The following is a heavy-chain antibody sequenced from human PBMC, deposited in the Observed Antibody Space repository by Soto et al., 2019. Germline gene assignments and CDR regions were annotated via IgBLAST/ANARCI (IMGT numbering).Heavy chain of an antibody. CDR1: GYAFTSYD. D-gene: IGHD6-13*01. Sequence: ASVKGCWKASGYAFTSYDINLVRQATGQGLEWTACTNPNSGNTGYAHKFQGRVTMTRNTSISTAYMELSSLRSEDTAVYYCASPLGYSSSWDYEQGGYYYYGMDVWGQGTTVTVSS. J-gene: IGHJ6*01. CDR3: ASPLGYSSSWDYEQGGYYYYGMDV. V-gene: IGHV1-8*01. CDR2: TNPNSGNT.